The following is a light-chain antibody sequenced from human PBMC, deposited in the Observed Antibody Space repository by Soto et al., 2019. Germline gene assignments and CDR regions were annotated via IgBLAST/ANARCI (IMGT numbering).Light chain of an antibody. CDR3: LQDYSYPRT. V-gene: IGKV1-6*01. CDR2: AAS. Sequence: AVQMTQSPSSLSASVGDRVTITCRASQGIRTDLGWYQQKPGKAPKLLISAASSLQSGVPSRFSGSGSGADFTLTISSLQPEDSATYYCLQDYSYPRTFGQGTKVEIK. CDR1: QGIRTD. J-gene: IGKJ1*01.